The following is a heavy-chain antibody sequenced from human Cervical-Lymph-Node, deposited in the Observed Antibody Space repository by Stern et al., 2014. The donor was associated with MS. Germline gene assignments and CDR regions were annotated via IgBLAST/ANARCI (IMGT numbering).Heavy chain of an antibody. Sequence: QLVQSGAEVKGPGESLKISCEVSGYTFTNYWIGWVRQMPAKGLEWMGIIFPGESDTKYSPSFQGPVTISLDTSVSTAYFQWANLKASDTAMYFCARLEKSAPAGPSYEKYFDDWGQGTLVPVSS. CDR1: GYTFTNYW. CDR3: ARLEKSAPAGPSYEKYFDD. CDR2: IFPGESDT. D-gene: IGHD5-18*01. V-gene: IGHV5-51*01. J-gene: IGHJ4*02.